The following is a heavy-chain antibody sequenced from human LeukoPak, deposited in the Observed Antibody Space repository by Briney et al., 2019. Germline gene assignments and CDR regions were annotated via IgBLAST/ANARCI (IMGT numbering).Heavy chain of an antibody. V-gene: IGHV3-21*01. D-gene: IGHD3-10*01. CDR2: ISSSSSYI. CDR1: GFTFSTYA. CDR3: ARDSRVLWFGELSFYYYYMDV. Sequence: GGSLRLSCAASGFTFSTYAMSWVRQAPGKGLEWVSSISSSSSYIYYADSVKGRFTISRDNAKNPLYLQMISLRAEDTAVYYCARDSRVLWFGELSFYYYYMDVWGKGTTVTVSS. J-gene: IGHJ6*03.